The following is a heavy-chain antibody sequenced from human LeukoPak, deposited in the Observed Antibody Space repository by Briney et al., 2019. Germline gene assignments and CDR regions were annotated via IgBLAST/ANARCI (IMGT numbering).Heavy chain of an antibody. D-gene: IGHD6-19*01. Sequence: PGGSLRLSCAASGFTFSSYAMSWVRQAPGKGLEWVSAISSSGGSTYYADSVKGRFAISRDDSENTVYLQMNGLRAEDTAVYYCAKEQWLARTYFDYWGQGTLVTVSS. J-gene: IGHJ4*02. CDR1: GFTFSSYA. CDR3: AKEQWLARTYFDY. CDR2: ISSSGGST. V-gene: IGHV3-23*01.